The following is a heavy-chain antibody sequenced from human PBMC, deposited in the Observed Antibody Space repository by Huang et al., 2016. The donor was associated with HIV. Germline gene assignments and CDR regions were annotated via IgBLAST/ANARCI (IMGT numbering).Heavy chain of an antibody. CDR2: IIPYYGYT. CDR3: ARDLGTTVVPDGMDV. Sequence: QVQLVQSGAEVKKPGASVKVSCRASGYTFISYGITWVRQAPGQGIEWMGWIIPYYGYTNYAQQFQGRVTMTTDTSTNTVYMEVRGLRSDDTAVYYCARDLGTTVVPDGMDVWGQGTTVTVSS. V-gene: IGHV1-18*04. D-gene: IGHD4-17*01. J-gene: IGHJ6*02. CDR1: GYTFISYG.